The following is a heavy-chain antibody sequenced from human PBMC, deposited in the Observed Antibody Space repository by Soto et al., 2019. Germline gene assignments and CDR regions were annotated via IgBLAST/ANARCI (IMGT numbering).Heavy chain of an antibody. J-gene: IGHJ3*02. D-gene: IGHD1-26*01. CDR1: GYTFTGYY. Sequence: ASVKVSCQASGYTFTGYYMHWVRQAPGQGLEWMGWINPNSGGTNYAQKFQGRVTMTRDTSISTAYMELSRLRSDDTAVYYCAGNGAMYEAFDIWGQGTMVTVSS. V-gene: IGHV1-2*02. CDR2: INPNSGGT. CDR3: AGNGAMYEAFDI.